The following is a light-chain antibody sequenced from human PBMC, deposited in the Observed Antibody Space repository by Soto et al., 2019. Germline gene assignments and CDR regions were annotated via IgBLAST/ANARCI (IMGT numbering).Light chain of an antibody. CDR3: QQSYSNPRT. CDR2: DAS. Sequence: DIQMTQSPSTLSASVGDRVTLSCRASQTISNWLAWYQQKPGKAPKLLIYDASSLHSGVPSRFSGSGSETDLTLTISSLQPEDFATYYCQQSYSNPRTFGQGDQGGYQ. V-gene: IGKV1-39*01. J-gene: IGKJ1*01. CDR1: QTISNW.